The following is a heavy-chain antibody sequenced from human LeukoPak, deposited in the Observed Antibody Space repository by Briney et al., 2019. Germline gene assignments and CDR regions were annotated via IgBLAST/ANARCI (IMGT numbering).Heavy chain of an antibody. CDR3: ARDLSSLVSSSWYWFDP. CDR2: ISHSGSP. J-gene: IGHJ5*02. CDR1: GGFIINGKW. Sequence: PSETLPLTCGVSGGFIINGKWWSWVLQPPGKGLEWIVEISHSGSPNYNPSLKSRVTISVDTSKNQFSLKMSSVTAADTAVYYCARDLSSLVSSSWYWFDPWGQGTLVTVSS. V-gene: IGHV4/OR15-8*01. D-gene: IGHD6-13*01.